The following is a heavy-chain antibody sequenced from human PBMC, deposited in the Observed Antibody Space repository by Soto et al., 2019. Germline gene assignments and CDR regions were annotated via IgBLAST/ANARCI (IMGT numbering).Heavy chain of an antibody. CDR2: ITTAGDT. V-gene: IGHV3-13*01. Sequence: GGSLRLSCAASGFTFTNYDMHWVRQVTGKGLEWVSGITTAGDTYYPGSVKGRFTISREKAKNSLYLQMNSLSAGDTAVYYCARELHGGSYGMDVWGQGTTVTV. CDR3: ARELHGGSYGMDV. CDR1: GFTFTNYD. J-gene: IGHJ6*02.